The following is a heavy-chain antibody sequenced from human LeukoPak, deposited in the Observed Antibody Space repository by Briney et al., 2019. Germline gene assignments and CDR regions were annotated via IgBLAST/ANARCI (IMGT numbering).Heavy chain of an antibody. CDR2: ISAYNGNT. J-gene: IGHJ3*02. CDR1: GYTFTSYG. D-gene: IGHD3-3*01. Sequence: ASVKVPCKASGYTFTSYGISWVRQAPGQGLEWMGWISAYNGNTNYAQKLQGRVTMTTDTSTSTAYMELRSLRSDDTAVYYCARELYDFWSGYYNPKDAFDIWGQGTMVTVSS. CDR3: ARELYDFWSGYYNPKDAFDI. V-gene: IGHV1-18*01.